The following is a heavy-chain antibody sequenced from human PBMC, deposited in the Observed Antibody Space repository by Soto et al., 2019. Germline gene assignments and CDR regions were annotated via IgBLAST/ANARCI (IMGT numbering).Heavy chain of an antibody. CDR2: ISAYNGNT. CDR1: GYTFTSYG. CDR3: ARLSAGKDYYYYYYMDV. D-gene: IGHD6-13*01. J-gene: IGHJ6*03. Sequence: ASVKVSCKASGYTFTSYGISWVRQAPGQGLEWMGWISAYNGNTNYAQKLQGRVTMTTDTSTSTAYMELRSLRSDDTAVYYCARLSAGKDYYYYYYMDVWGKGTTVTVSS. V-gene: IGHV1-18*01.